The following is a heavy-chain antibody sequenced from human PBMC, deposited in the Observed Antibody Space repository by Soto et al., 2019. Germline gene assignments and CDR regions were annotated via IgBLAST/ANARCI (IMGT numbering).Heavy chain of an antibody. V-gene: IGHV1-69*13. Sequence: GASVKVSCKASGGTFSSYAISWVRQAPGQGLEWMGGIIPIFGTANYAQKFQGRVTITADESTSTAYMELSSLRSEDTAVYYCASIHYYDSSGYVDYYFDYWGQGTLVTVSS. D-gene: IGHD3-22*01. CDR3: ASIHYYDSSGYVDYYFDY. CDR1: GGTFSSYA. CDR2: IIPIFGTA. J-gene: IGHJ4*02.